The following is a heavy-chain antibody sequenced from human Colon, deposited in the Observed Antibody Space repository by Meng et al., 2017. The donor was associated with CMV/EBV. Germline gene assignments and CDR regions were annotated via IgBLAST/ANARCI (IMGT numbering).Heavy chain of an antibody. D-gene: IGHD1-1*01. CDR1: GFTFGYFG. J-gene: IGHJ4*02. V-gene: IGHV3-21*01. CDR2: ISYGSSHM. Sequence: GESLKISCATSGFTFGYFGMNWVRQAPGKGLAWVASISYGSSHMYYLDSVQGRFTISRDNTANSLYLQMNSLRAEDSAVYYCARQTSSSTYDFWGQGTLVTVSS. CDR3: ARQTSSSTYDF.